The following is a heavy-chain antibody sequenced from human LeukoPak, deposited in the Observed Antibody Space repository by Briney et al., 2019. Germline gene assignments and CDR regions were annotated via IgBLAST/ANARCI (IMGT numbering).Heavy chain of an antibody. V-gene: IGHV3-23*01. CDR1: TFTFSKYA. CDR2: ISGSGGST. D-gene: IGHD6-13*01. J-gene: IGHJ4*02. Sequence: PGGSLRLSCEASTFTFSKYAMTWVRQAPGKGLEWVSAISGSGGSTYYADSVKGRFTISRDNSKNTLYLQMNSLRAEDTAVYYCATKRSGSSWYVGDYWGQGTLVTVSS. CDR3: ATKRSGSSWYVGDY.